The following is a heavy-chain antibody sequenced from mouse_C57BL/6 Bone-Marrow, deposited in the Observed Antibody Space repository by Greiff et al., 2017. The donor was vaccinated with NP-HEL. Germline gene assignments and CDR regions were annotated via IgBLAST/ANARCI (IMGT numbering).Heavy chain of an antibody. CDR3: ARHHDGYYYFDY. Sequence: VKLMESGAELVKPGASVKLSCKASGYTFTEYTIHWVKQRSGQGLEWIGWFYPGSGSIKYNEKFKDKATLTADKSSSTVYMELSRLTSEDSAVYFCARHHDGYYYFDYWGQGTTLTVSS. CDR2: FYPGSGSI. D-gene: IGHD2-3*01. V-gene: IGHV1-62-2*01. CDR1: GYTFTEYT. J-gene: IGHJ2*01.